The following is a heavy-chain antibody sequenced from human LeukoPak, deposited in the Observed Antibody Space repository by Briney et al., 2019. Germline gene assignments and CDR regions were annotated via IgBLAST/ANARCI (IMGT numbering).Heavy chain of an antibody. CDR1: GFTFSSYS. J-gene: IGHJ6*04. V-gene: IGHV3-48*04. D-gene: IGHD3-10*02. Sequence: GGSLRLSYAAPGFTFSSYSMTWVRKAPGKGLEWVSYISSSGSTIYYADSVKGRFTISRDNAKNSLYLQMNSLRAEDTAVYYCAELGITMIGGVWGKGTTVTISS. CDR2: ISSSGSTI. CDR3: AELGITMIGGV.